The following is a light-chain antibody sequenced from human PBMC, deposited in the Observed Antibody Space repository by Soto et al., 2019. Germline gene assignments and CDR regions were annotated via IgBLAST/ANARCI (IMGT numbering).Light chain of an antibody. V-gene: IGKV3-15*01. CDR1: QSVSSK. J-gene: IGKJ4*01. Sequence: MTQSPATLSLSPGERATLSCRASQSVSSKLVWYQQKPGQAPRFLIYGASTRATGIPARFRGSGSGTEFTLTIDSLQSEDFAVYYCQQYNDWPPAFGGGTKVEIK. CDR3: QQYNDWPPA. CDR2: GAS.